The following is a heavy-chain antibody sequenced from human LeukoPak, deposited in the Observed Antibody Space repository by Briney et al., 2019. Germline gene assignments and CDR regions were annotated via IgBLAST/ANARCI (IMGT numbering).Heavy chain of an antibody. Sequence: GGSLRLSCAASGFTFSSYAMSWVRQAPGKGLEWVSAISDSGGSTYYADSVKGRFTISRDNSKNTLFLHMNSLRAEDTAAYYCAKGEKTRPFGGVIDYWGQGTLVTVSS. CDR3: AKGEKTRPFGGVIDY. CDR1: GFTFSSYA. J-gene: IGHJ4*02. V-gene: IGHV3-23*01. CDR2: ISDSGGST. D-gene: IGHD3-16*02.